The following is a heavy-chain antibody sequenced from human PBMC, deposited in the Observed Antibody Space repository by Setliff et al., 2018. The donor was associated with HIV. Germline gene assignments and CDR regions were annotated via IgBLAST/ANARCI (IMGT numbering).Heavy chain of an antibody. V-gene: IGHV4-34*12. Sequence: SETLSLTCDVYGGSLDNYYWTWMRQAPGKGMEWIGEIVDSGATFYNSSLQSRVTISLDTPRKRFSLKLRSVTAADTAVYYCARARSCSGGTCLIYYYYYYGMDVWGQGTTVTVSS. CDR1: GGSLDNYY. CDR2: IVDSGAT. CDR3: ARARSCSGGTCLIYYYYYYGMDV. J-gene: IGHJ6*02. D-gene: IGHD3-16*01.